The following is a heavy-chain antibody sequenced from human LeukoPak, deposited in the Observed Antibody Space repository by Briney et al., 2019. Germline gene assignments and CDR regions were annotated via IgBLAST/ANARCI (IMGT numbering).Heavy chain of an antibody. Sequence: SETLSLTCTVSGGSISSSSYYWGWIRQPPGKGLEWIGSIYYSGSTIYNPSLKSRVTISVDTSKNQFSLKLSSVTAADTAVYYCARGLRKLDCSGGSCYSDAFDIWGQGTMVTVSS. CDR3: ARGLRKLDCSGGSCYSDAFDI. V-gene: IGHV4-39*07. J-gene: IGHJ3*02. D-gene: IGHD2-15*01. CDR1: GGSISSSSYY. CDR2: IYYSGST.